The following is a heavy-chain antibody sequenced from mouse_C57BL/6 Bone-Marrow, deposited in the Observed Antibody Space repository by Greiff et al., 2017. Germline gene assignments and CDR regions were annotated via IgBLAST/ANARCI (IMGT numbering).Heavy chain of an antibody. D-gene: IGHD1-1*01. V-gene: IGHV1-55*01. CDR1: GYTFTSYW. J-gene: IGHJ4*01. CDR2: IYPGSGST. Sequence: QVQLQQSGAELVKPGASVKMSCKASGYTFTSYWITWVKQRPGQGLEWIGDIYPGSGSTNYNEKFKSKATLTVDTSSSTAYMQLSSLTSEDSAVYYGARRSSYVGGAMDYWGQGTSVTVSS. CDR3: ARRSSYVGGAMDY.